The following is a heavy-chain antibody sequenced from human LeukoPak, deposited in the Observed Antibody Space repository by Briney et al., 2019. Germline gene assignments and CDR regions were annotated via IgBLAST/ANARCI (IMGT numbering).Heavy chain of an antibody. Sequence: ASVKVSCKASGYTFTSYGISWVRQAPGQGLEWMGRIIPILGIANYAQKFQGRVTITADKSTSTAYMELSSLRSEDTAVYYCARGVIAAAGLVDIWGQGTMVTVSS. D-gene: IGHD6-13*01. V-gene: IGHV1-69*04. CDR3: ARGVIAAAGLVDI. CDR2: IIPILGIA. CDR1: GYTFTSYG. J-gene: IGHJ3*02.